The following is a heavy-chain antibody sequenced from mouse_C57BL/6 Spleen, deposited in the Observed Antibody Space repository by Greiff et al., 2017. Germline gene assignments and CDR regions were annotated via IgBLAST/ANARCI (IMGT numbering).Heavy chain of an antibody. CDR1: GYTFTSYW. V-gene: IGHV1-64*01. J-gene: IGHJ2*01. CDR2: IHPNSGST. D-gene: IGHD2-2*01. Sequence: QVQLQQPGAELVKPGASVKLSCTASGYTFTSYWMHWVKQRPGQGLEWIGMIHPNSGSTNYNEKFKSKGTLTVDKSSSTAYMQLSSLTSEDSAVYYCALYGYEEYFDYWGQGTTLTVSS. CDR3: ALYGYEEYFDY.